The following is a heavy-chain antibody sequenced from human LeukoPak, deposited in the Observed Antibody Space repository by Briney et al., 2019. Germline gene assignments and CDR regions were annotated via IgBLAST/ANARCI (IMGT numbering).Heavy chain of an antibody. CDR3: AKLNTAMVDSQTDY. V-gene: IGHV3-23*01. CDR2: ISGDGVST. Sequence: GGSLRLSCVASGLPIADFAMHWVRQAPGKGLEWVSLISGDGVSTFYADSVKGRSTISRDNSRNTLCLQMNSLRAEDTAVYYCAKLNTAMVDSQTDYWGQGTLVTVSS. CDR1: GLPIADFA. J-gene: IGHJ4*01. D-gene: IGHD5-18*01.